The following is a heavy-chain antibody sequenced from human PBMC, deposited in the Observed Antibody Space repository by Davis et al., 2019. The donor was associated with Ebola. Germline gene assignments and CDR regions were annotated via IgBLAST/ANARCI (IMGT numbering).Heavy chain of an antibody. CDR3: ARSPAKTTVTTLFDY. V-gene: IGHV3-33*01. J-gene: IGHJ4*02. D-gene: IGHD4-17*01. CDR1: GFTFSSYG. CDR2: IWYDGSNK. Sequence: GESLKISCAASGFTFSSYGMHWVRQAPGKGLEWVAVIWYDGSNKYYADSVKGRFTISRDNSKNTLYLQMNSLRAEDTAVYYCARSPAKTTVTTLFDYWGQGTLVTVSS.